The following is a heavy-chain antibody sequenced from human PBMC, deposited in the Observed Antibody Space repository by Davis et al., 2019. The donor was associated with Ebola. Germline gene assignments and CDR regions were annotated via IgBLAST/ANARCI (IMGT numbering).Heavy chain of an antibody. J-gene: IGHJ4*02. D-gene: IGHD1-26*01. CDR2: ISYDGSNK. CDR1: GFTFSNYV. V-gene: IGHV3-30-3*01. Sequence: GGSLRLSCAASGFTFSNYVMHWVRQAPGKGLEWVAVISYDGSNKYYADSVKGRFTISRDNSKNTLYLQMNSLRPEDTAVYRCAKDWYRGSFLDDWGQGTLVTVSS. CDR3: AKDWYRGSFLDD.